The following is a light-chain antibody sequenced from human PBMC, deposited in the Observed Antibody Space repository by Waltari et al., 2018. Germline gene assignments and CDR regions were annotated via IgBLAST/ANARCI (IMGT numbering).Light chain of an antibody. J-gene: IGKJ2*01. CDR2: GAS. CDR1: QSVSSSY. V-gene: IGKV3-20*01. Sequence: EIVLTQSPGTLSLSPVERPTLSCTASQSVSSSYLAFNHQTPGQAPSLLIYGASSRATGIPDRFSGSGSGTDFTLSISKLAPEDFAVYYCQQYGISPLYTFGQGTKLEIK. CDR3: QQYGISPLYT.